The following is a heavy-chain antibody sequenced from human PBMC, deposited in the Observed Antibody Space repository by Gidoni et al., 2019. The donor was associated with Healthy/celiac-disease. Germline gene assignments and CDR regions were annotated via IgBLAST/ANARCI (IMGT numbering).Heavy chain of an antibody. V-gene: IGHV4-34*01. CDR2: INHSGST. CDR1: GGSFSGYY. Sequence: QVQLQQWGAGLLKPSETLSLTCAVYGGSFSGYYWSCIRQPPGKGLEWIGEINHSGSTNYNPSLKSRVTISVDTSKNQFSLKLSSVTAADTAVYYCARVGWELLDYWGQGTLVTVSS. CDR3: ARVGWELLDY. J-gene: IGHJ4*02. D-gene: IGHD1-26*01.